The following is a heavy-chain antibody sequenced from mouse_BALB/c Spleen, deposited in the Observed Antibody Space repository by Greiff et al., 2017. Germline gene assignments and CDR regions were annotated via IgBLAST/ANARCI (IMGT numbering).Heavy chain of an antibody. CDR1: GFTFSSYG. J-gene: IGHJ2*01. Sequence: EVQRVESGGGLVQPGGSLKLSCAASGFTFSSYGMSWVRLTPDKRLELVATINSNGGSTYYPDSVKGRFTISRDNAKNTLYLQMSSLKSEDTAMYYCARRGYYYDSSHYYFDYWGQGTTLTVSS. V-gene: IGHV5-6-3*01. D-gene: IGHD1-1*01. CDR2: INSNGGST. CDR3: ARRGYYYDSSHYYFDY.